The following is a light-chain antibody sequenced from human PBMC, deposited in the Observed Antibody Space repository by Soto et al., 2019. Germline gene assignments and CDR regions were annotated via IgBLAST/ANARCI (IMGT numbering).Light chain of an antibody. J-gene: IGKJ5*01. V-gene: IGKV3-11*01. CDR2: DAS. Sequence: LTHSLVTLSLSHEARAPLSCRASQSVSTYLAWYQQKPGQAPRLLIYDASNRATGIPSRFSGSGSGTDFTLTISSLEPEDFAVYYCQQCRNFQLTFGQGTRLEIK. CDR1: QSVSTY. CDR3: QQCRNFQLT.